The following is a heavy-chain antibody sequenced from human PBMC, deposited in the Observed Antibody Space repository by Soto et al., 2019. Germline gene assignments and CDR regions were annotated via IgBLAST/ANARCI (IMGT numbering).Heavy chain of an antibody. D-gene: IGHD1-7*01. Sequence: QVQLQESGPGLVKPSQTLSLTCTVVGDSFSRGGHYWSWVRQRPGRGLEWIGYLYYTGGTFYNPSLKSRSSISLDTSKNQMSLELTSVTVADTAVYYCARDGFLTGTTGWYLDLWGRGALVTVSS. CDR3: ARDGFLTGTTGWYLDL. CDR1: GDSFSRGGHY. V-gene: IGHV4-31*03. J-gene: IGHJ2*01. CDR2: LYYTGGT.